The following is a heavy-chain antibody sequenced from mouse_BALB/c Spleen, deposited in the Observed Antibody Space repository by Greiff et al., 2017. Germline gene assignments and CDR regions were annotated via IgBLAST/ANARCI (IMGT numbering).Heavy chain of an antibody. D-gene: IGHD2-3*01. V-gene: IGHV5-6*03. Sequence: EVKLVESGGGLVQPGGSLRLSCAASGFTFSSYGMSWVRQTPDKRLEWVATISSGGSYTYYPDSVKGRFTISRDNAKNTLYLQMSSLKSEDTAMYYCARQGGYDGYPFAYWGQGTLVTVSA. J-gene: IGHJ3*01. CDR3: ARQGGYDGYPFAY. CDR2: ISSGGSYT. CDR1: GFTFSSYG.